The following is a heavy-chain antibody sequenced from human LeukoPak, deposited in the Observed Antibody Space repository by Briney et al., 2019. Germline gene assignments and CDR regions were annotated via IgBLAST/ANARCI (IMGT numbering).Heavy chain of an antibody. D-gene: IGHD2-2*01. J-gene: IGHJ4*02. V-gene: IGHV1-18*01. CDR3: ARVGYWSSTSCYRIDY. Sequence: GASVKVSCKASGYTFTSYGISWLRQAPGRGLEWMGWISAYNGNTNYAQKLQGRVTMTTDTSTSTAYMQLRSLRSDDTAVYYRARVGYWSSTSCYRIDYCGQGDLVTVSS. CDR2: ISAYNGNT. CDR1: GYTFTSYG.